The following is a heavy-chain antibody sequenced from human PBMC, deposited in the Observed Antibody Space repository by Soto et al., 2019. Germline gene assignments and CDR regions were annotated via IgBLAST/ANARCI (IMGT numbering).Heavy chain of an antibody. J-gene: IGHJ4*02. CDR2: INPSVGST. D-gene: IGHD3-16*01. V-gene: IGHV1-46*01. CDR1: GYTFTTYN. Sequence: QVQLVQSGAEVRKPGASVKVSCKASGYTFTTYNMHWVRQAPGQGLEWMGVINPSVGSTSYAQKFEGRVTMTRDTSTSTVYMGLSSLRSEDSAVYYCARAGGGHFDSLGQGTQVTVAS. CDR3: ARAGGGHFDS.